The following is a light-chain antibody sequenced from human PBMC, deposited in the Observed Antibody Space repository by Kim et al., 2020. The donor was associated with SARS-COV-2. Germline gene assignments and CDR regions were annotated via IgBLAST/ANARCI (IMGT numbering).Light chain of an antibody. CDR2: GAS. CDR3: QLYGSSPLMYT. J-gene: IGKJ2*01. CDR1: QSVNSDY. Sequence: PGERATLSCRASQSVNSDYLAWYQPIPGQPPRLLIFGASSRATGIPDRFSGSGSGTDFTLAISRLEPEDFAVYYCQLYGSSPLMYTFGQGTKLEI. V-gene: IGKV3-20*01.